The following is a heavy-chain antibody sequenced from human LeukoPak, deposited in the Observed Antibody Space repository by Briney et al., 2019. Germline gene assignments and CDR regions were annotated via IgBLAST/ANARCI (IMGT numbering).Heavy chain of an antibody. CDR2: INSDGSST. D-gene: IGHD3-10*02. CDR1: GFTFSSYW. V-gene: IGHV3-74*01. CDR3: AELGITMIGGV. J-gene: IGHJ6*04. Sequence: GGSLRLSCAASGFTFSSYWMHWVRQAAGKGLVWVSRINSDGSSTNYADYVKGRFTISRDNAKNSLYLQMNSLRAEDTAVYHCAELGITMIGGVWGKGTTVTISS.